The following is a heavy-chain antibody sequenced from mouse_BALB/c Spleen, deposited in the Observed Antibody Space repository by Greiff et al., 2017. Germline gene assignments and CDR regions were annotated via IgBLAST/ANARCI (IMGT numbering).Heavy chain of an antibody. CDR2: ISSGGSYT. CDR1: GFTFSSYA. V-gene: IGHV5-9-4*01. J-gene: IGHJ2*01. Sequence: EVMLVESGGGLVKPGGSLKLSCAASGFTFSSYAMSWVRQSPEKRLEWVAEISSGGSYTYYPDTVTGRFTISRDNAKNTLYLEMSSLRSEDTAMYYCARVSYGNYENYFDYWGQGTTLTVSS. CDR3: ARVSYGNYENYFDY. D-gene: IGHD2-10*02.